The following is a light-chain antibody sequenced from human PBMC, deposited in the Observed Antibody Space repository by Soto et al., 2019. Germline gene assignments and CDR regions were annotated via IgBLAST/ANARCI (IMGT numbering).Light chain of an antibody. J-gene: IGKJ2*01. CDR3: QQAKSYSSYT. Sequence: EIVLTQSPATLSLSPGERATLSCRASQSVSSYLAWYQQKPGQAPRLLIYDASNRATGIPARFSGSGSGTDFTLTISSLEPEDFAVYYWQQAKSYSSYTFGQGTKLEIK. V-gene: IGKV3-11*01. CDR1: QSVSSY. CDR2: DAS.